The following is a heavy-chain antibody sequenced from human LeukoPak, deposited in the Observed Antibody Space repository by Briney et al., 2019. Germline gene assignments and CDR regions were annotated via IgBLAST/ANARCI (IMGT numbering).Heavy chain of an antibody. V-gene: IGHV1-8*01. J-gene: IGHJ5*02. CDR1: GYTFTSYD. CDR2: MNPNSGNT. Sequence: GASVKVSCKASGYTFTSYDINWVRQATGQGLEWMGWMNPNSGNTGYAQKFQGRVTMTRNTSISTAYMELSSLRSEDTAVYYCASYFDWSSAENWFDPWGQGTLVTVSS. D-gene: IGHD3-9*01. CDR3: ASYFDWSSAENWFDP.